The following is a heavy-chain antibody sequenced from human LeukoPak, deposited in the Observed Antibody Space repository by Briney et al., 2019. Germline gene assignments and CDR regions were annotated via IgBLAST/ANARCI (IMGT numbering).Heavy chain of an antibody. CDR1: GFTVSSNY. Sequence: GGSLRLSCAASGFTVSSNYMSWVRQAPGKGLEWVSVIYSGGSTYYADSVKGRFTISRDNSKNTLYLQMNSLRAEDTAVYYCARDRKWLKSYYGMDVWGQGTTVTVSS. J-gene: IGHJ6*02. CDR3: ARDRKWLKSYYGMDV. CDR2: IYSGGST. V-gene: IGHV3-53*01. D-gene: IGHD3-22*01.